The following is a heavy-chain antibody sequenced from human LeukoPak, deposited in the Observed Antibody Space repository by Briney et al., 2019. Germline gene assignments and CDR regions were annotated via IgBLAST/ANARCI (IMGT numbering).Heavy chain of an antibody. CDR1: GGSISSDY. Sequence: KPSETLSLTCTVSGGSISSDYWSWLRQPPGKGLGWIGYFFYSGSTNYNPSLKSRVTISVDTSKNQFSLKLSSVTAADTAVYYCARVFGPHGMDVWGQGTTVTVSS. CDR3: ARVFGPHGMDV. D-gene: IGHD3-3*01. CDR2: FFYSGST. J-gene: IGHJ6*02. V-gene: IGHV4-59*01.